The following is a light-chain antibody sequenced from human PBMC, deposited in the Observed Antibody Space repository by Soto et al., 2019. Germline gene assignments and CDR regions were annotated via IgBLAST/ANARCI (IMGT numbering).Light chain of an antibody. Sequence: QSALTQPPSASGSPVQSVTIYCTGTSSDVGGYHYVSCYQQHPGKAPKLMTYQFSNRPSGVPARFSGSQSGSTPSLTVFGLQAADEADYDCNLYAGSNNCVFGGGTQLTVL. V-gene: IGLV2-8*01. CDR3: NLYAGSNNCV. CDR1: SSDVGGYHY. J-gene: IGLJ3*02. CDR2: QFS.